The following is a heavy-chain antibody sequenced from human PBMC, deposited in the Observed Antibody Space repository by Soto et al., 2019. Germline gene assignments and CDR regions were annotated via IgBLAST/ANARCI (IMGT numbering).Heavy chain of an antibody. Sequence: PGGSLRLSCAASGITLSSYAMSWVRQAPGKGPEWVSGISASGGSTSYADSVKGRFIISRDNSKNTLYLQMNSLRADDTAVYHCAKGQNSGTYRFYFDYWGQGALVTVSS. CDR2: ISASGGST. D-gene: IGHD1-26*01. J-gene: IGHJ4*02. CDR1: GITLSSYA. CDR3: AKGQNSGTYRFYFDY. V-gene: IGHV3-23*01.